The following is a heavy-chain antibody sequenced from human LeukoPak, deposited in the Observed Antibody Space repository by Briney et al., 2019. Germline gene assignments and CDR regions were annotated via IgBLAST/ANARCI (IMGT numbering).Heavy chain of an antibody. V-gene: IGHV1-2*02. J-gene: IGHJ5*01. Sequence: WASVKVSCKASGYTFTSYGISWVRQAPGQGLEWVGWINPNSGSTNFAQQFQGRVTMTRDTSISTAYMEVSRLRSADTAVYYCAREFGELDFDAWGHGTLVTVSS. D-gene: IGHD3-10*01. CDR3: AREFGELDFDA. CDR1: GYTFTSYG. CDR2: INPNSGST.